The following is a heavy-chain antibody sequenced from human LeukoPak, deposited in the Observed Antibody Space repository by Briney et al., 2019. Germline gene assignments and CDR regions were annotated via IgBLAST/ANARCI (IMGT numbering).Heavy chain of an antibody. Sequence: ASETLSLTCTVSGGSISSSSYYWGWIRQPPGKGLEWIGSIYYSGSTYYNPSLKSRVTISVDTSKNQFSLKLSSVTAADTAVYYCARVGEYYDSSGYHYFDYWGQGTLVTVSS. CDR1: GGSISSSSYY. V-gene: IGHV4-39*07. D-gene: IGHD3-22*01. CDR3: ARVGEYYDSSGYHYFDY. CDR2: IYYSGST. J-gene: IGHJ4*02.